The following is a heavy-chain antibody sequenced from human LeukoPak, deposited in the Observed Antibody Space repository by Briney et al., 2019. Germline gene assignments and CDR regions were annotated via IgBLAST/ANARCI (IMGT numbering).Heavy chain of an antibody. CDR3: TTEAYDFWSGYDFDY. CDR1: GFTFSNAW. D-gene: IGHD3-3*01. Sequence: PGGSLRLSCAASGFTFSNAWMSWVRQAPGKGLEWVGRIKSKTDGGTTDYAAPVKGRFTISRDDSKNTLYLQMNSLKTEDTAVYYCTTEAYDFWSGYDFDYWGQGTLVTVSS. CDR2: IKSKTDGGTT. J-gene: IGHJ4*02. V-gene: IGHV3-15*01.